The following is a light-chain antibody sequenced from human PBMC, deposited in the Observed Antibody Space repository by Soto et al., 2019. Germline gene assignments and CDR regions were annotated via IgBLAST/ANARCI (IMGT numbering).Light chain of an antibody. CDR3: SSYRTGGSYV. J-gene: IGLJ1*01. Sequence: QSALTQPPSASGSPGQSVTISCTGTSSDVGGYNYVSWYQQHPGKAPKLMIYEVSKRPSGVPDRFSGSKSGNTASLTVSGLQVEDEADYYCSSYRTGGSYVFGTGTKLTVL. V-gene: IGLV2-8*01. CDR1: SSDVGGYNY. CDR2: EVS.